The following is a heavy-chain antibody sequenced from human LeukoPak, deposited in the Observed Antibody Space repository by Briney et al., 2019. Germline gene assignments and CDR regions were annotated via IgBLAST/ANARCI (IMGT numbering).Heavy chain of an antibody. CDR3: ARDNPGSGWTQCFDY. D-gene: IGHD6-19*01. J-gene: IGHJ4*02. CDR1: GFTFSNYA. V-gene: IGHV3-23*01. Sequence: GGSLRLSCSASGFTFSNYAMTWVRQAPGKGLQWVSTISVSGDNTYYADSVRGRFTISRDNAKNSLYLQMNSLRAEDTAVYYCARDNPGSGWTQCFDYWGQGTLVTVSS. CDR2: ISVSGDNT.